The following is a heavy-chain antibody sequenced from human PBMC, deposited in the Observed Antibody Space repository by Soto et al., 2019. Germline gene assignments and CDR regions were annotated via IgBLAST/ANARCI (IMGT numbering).Heavy chain of an antibody. V-gene: IGHV3-21*01. CDR1: GFTFSTYS. J-gene: IGHJ3*02. Sequence: GSLRLSCAASGFTFSTYSMNWVRQAPGKGLEWVSSMSSRSDYIFYADSVKGRFTISRDNAKNSLYLQMNSLRAEDTAVYYCARRYYYDSENRDAFDIWGQGTLVTVSS. CDR3: ARRYYYDSENRDAFDI. CDR2: MSSRSDYI. D-gene: IGHD3-22*01.